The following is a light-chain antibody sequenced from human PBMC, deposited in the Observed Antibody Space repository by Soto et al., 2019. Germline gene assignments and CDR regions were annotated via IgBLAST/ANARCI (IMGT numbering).Light chain of an antibody. Sequence: QSALTQPASVSGSPGQWITISCTGTSSDVGGYKYVSWYQQHPGKAPKLMIYDVSNRPSGVSNRFSGSKSGNTASLAISGLQAEDEADYYCSSYTSSISYVFGTGTKLTVL. CDR1: SSDVGGYKY. V-gene: IGLV2-14*03. J-gene: IGLJ1*01. CDR3: SSYTSSISYV. CDR2: DVS.